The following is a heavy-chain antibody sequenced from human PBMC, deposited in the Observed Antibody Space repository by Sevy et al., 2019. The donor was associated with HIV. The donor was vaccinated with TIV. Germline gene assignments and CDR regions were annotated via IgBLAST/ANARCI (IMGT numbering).Heavy chain of an antibody. CDR1: GFTFSSYS. D-gene: IGHD5-18*01. V-gene: IGHV3-21*01. CDR3: ARVAYSYGYYFDY. Sequence: GGSLRLSCAASGFTFSSYSMNWVRQAPGKGLEWVSSISSSSSYIYYADSVKGRFTISRDNAKNSLYPQMNSLRAEDTAVYYCARVAYSYGYYFDYWGQGTLVTVSS. CDR2: ISSSSSYI. J-gene: IGHJ4*02.